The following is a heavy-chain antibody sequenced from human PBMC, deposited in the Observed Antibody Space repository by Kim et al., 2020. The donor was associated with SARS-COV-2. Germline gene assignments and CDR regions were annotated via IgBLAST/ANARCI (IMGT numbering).Heavy chain of an antibody. D-gene: IGHD1-26*01. CDR1: GDSMSADY. Sequence: SETLSLTCTVSGDSMSADYWNWIRQSPGKGLEWIGYVYFRGTTSYNPSLKSRVTISIDMTTSQFSLKLNSVTAADTAVYYCSSRETRELVTSDWG. CDR3: SSRETRELVTSD. CDR2: VYFRGTT. J-gene: IGHJ1*01. V-gene: IGHV4-59*08.